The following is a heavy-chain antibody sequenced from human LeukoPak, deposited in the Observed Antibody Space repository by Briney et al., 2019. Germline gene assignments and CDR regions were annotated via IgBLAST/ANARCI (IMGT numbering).Heavy chain of an antibody. D-gene: IGHD4-17*01. CDR1: GGSISGFY. J-gene: IGHJ6*02. CDR2: INYSWDT. CDR3: ARVSTTTVTNRYYYYGMDV. V-gene: IGHV4-59*01. Sequence: SETLSLTCSVSGGSISGFYWNWFRQPPGKGLEWIGYINYSWDTNYNPSLKSRVTISVDTSKNQFSLKLSSVTAADTAVYYCARVSTTTVTNRYYYYGMDVWGQGTTVTVSS.